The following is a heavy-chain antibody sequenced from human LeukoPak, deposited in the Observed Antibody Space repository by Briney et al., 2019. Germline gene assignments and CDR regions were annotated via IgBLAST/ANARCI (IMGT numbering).Heavy chain of an antibody. CDR2: IIPIFGTA. Sequence: SVKVSCKASVGTFSSYAISWVRQAPGQGLEWMGGIIPIFGTANYAQKFQGRVTITADESTSTAYMELSSLRSEDTAVYYCARDDSSGSRFDPWGQGTLVTVPS. CDR3: ARDDSSGSRFDP. V-gene: IGHV1-69*13. D-gene: IGHD3-22*01. J-gene: IGHJ5*02. CDR1: VGTFSSYA.